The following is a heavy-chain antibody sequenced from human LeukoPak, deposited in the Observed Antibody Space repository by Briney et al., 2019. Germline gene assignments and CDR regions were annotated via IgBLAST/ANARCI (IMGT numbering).Heavy chain of an antibody. D-gene: IGHD3-10*01. CDR2: FDPEDGET. CDR3: ATTARDPYYYGSGSYYNEEYRRRGWFDP. Sequence: GASVKVSCKVSGYTLTELSMHWVRQAPGQGLEWMGGFDPEDGETIYAQKFQGRVTMTEDTSTDTAYMELSSLRSEDTAVYYCATTARDPYYYGSGSYYNEEYRRRGWFDPWGQGTLVTVSS. CDR1: GYTLTELS. J-gene: IGHJ5*02. V-gene: IGHV1-24*01.